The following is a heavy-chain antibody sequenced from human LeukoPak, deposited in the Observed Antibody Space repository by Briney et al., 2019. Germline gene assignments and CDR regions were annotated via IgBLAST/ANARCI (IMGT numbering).Heavy chain of an antibody. CDR3: ARDPVDTILYYYYYGMDV. J-gene: IGHJ6*02. CDR1: GYTFTGYY. D-gene: IGHD2-2*02. V-gene: IGHV1-2*02. CDR2: INPNSGGT. Sequence: ASVKVSCKASGYTFTGYYMRWVRQAPGQGLEWMGWINPNSGGTNYAQKFQGRVTMTRDTSISTAYMELSRLRSDDTAVYYCARDPVDTILYYYYYGMDVWGQGTTVTVSS.